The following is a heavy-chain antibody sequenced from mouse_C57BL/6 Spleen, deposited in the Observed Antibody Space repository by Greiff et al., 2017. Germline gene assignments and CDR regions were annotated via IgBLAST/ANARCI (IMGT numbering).Heavy chain of an antibody. CDR1: GFTFSDYY. V-gene: IGHV5-16*01. Sequence: EVKVVESEGGLVQPGSSMKLSCTASGFTFSDYYMAWVRQVPEKGLEWVANINYDGSSTYYLDSLKSRFIISRDNAKNILYLQMSSLKSEDTATXYCARAPYDPWGAMDYWGQGTSVTVSS. CDR3: ARAPYDPWGAMDY. CDR2: INYDGSST. J-gene: IGHJ4*01. D-gene: IGHD2-3*01.